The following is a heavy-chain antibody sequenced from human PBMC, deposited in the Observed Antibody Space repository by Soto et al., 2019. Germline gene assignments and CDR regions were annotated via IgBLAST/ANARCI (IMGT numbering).Heavy chain of an antibody. Sequence: SETLSLTCAVYGGSFSGYYWSWIRQPPGKGLEWIGEINHSGSTNYNPSLKSRVTISVDTSKNQFSLKLSSVTAADTAVYYCARVRRAGATYYYYYYGMDVWGQGTTVTVSS. CDR2: INHSGST. CDR1: GGSFSGYY. V-gene: IGHV4-34*01. CDR3: ARVRRAGATYYYYYYGMDV. D-gene: IGHD1-26*01. J-gene: IGHJ6*02.